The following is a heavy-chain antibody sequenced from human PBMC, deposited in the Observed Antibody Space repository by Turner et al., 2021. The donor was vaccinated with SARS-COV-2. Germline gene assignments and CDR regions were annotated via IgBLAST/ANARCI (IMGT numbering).Heavy chain of an antibody. CDR2: IDQDRSEK. Sequence: EVQLVESGGGLVQPGGSLRLSCAASGFTFSSYWMSWVRQAPGKGLEWVANIDQDRSEKYYVGSVKGRFTISRDNAKNSLYLQMNSLRAEDTAVYYCARDGPIAVVYFDYWGQGTLVTVSS. CDR1: GFTFSSYW. D-gene: IGHD6-19*01. V-gene: IGHV3-7*01. CDR3: ARDGPIAVVYFDY. J-gene: IGHJ4*02.